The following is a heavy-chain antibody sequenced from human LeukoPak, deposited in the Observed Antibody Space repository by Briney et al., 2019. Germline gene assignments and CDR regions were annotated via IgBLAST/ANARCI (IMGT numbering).Heavy chain of an antibody. V-gene: IGHV3-11*01. CDR1: GFTFSDYY. CDR2: ISSSGSTI. CDR3: ARDSTPLEYSSGYYPDAFDT. Sequence: GGSLRLSCAASGFTFSDYYMSWIRQAPGKGLEWVSYISSSGSTIYYADSVKGRFTISRDNAKNSLYLQMNSLRAEDTAVYYCARDSTPLEYSSGYYPDAFDTWGQGTMVTVSS. D-gene: IGHD3-22*01. J-gene: IGHJ3*02.